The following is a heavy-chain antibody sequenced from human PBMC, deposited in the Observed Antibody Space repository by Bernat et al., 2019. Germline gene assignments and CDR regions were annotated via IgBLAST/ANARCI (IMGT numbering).Heavy chain of an antibody. V-gene: IGHV3-30*01. CDR2: ISYDGSNK. D-gene: IGHD5-18*01. CDR3: ERDVPPLWLRGAFDY. J-gene: IGHJ4*02. CDR1: GFNFSSYA. Sequence: QVQLVESGGGVVQPGRSLRLSCAASGFNFSSYAMHWVRQAPGKGLEWVAVISYDGSNKYYADSVKGRFTISRDNCKNTLYLQMNSVRAEDTAVYDCERDVPPLWLRGAFDYRGQGTLVTVSS.